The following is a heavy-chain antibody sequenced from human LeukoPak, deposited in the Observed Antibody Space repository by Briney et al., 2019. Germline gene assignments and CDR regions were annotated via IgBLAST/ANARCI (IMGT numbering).Heavy chain of an antibody. V-gene: IGHV3-30*04. CDR2: ISYDGSNK. CDR3: ARVSLGYCTNGVCYRGSDYYYYMDV. CDR1: GFTFSSYA. Sequence: GGSLRLSCAASGFTFSSYAMHWVRQAPGKGLEWVAVISYDGSNKYYADSVKGRFTISRDNAKNSLYLQMNSLRAEDTAVYYCARVSLGYCTNGVCYRGSDYYYYMDVWGKGTTVTVSS. D-gene: IGHD2-8*01. J-gene: IGHJ6*03.